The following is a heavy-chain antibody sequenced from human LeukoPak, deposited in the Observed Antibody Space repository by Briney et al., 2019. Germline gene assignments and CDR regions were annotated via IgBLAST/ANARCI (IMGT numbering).Heavy chain of an antibody. CDR1: GFTFSSYW. D-gene: IGHD1-14*01. CDR2: INTDGSTT. J-gene: IGHJ4*02. V-gene: IGHV3-74*01. Sequence: GGSLRLSCAASGFTFSSYWMHWVRQTPGKGLVWVSRINTDGSTTSYADSVKGRFTISRDNAKKTLYLQMNSLRAEDTAVYYCARGGGGDNPNVFGGHWGQGTLVTVSS. CDR3: ARGGGGDNPNVFGGH.